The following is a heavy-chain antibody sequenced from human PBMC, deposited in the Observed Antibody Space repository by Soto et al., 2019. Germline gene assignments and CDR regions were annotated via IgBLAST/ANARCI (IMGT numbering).Heavy chain of an antibody. Sequence: QVQLVESGGGVVQPGRSLRLSCAASGSIFRGYGMHWVRQAPGKGLEWVAVIRYDGSNINYADSVMGRFTISRDNSKKTLDREMNSLRAEDTAVYYCARYGIGGTTYRGYLDYWGQGNLVAVSS. J-gene: IGHJ4*02. D-gene: IGHD2-15*01. CDR2: IRYDGSNI. V-gene: IGHV3-33*01. CDR3: ARYGIGGTTYRGYLDY. CDR1: GSIFRGYG.